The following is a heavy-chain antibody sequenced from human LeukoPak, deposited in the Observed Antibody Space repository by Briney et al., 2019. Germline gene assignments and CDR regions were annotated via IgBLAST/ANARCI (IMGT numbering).Heavy chain of an antibody. V-gene: IGHV3-23*01. J-gene: IGHJ4*02. CDR3: AKNSLRRTYFDY. CDR1: GFTLSSYW. CDR2: ISGSGGST. Sequence: GGSLRLSCTASGFTLSSYWMSWVRQAPGKGLEWVSAISGSGGSTYYADSVKGRFTISRDNSKNTLYLQMNSLRAEDTAVYYCAKNSLRRTYFDYWGQGTLVTVSS. D-gene: IGHD5/OR15-5a*01.